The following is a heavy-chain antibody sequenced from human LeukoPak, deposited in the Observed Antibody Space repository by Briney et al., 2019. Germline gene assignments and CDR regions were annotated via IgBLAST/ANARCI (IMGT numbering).Heavy chain of an antibody. CDR2: IGTAGDT. CDR1: GFTFSSYD. J-gene: IGHJ5*02. Sequence: PGGSLRLSCAASGFTFSSYDMHWVRQATGKGLEWVSAIGTAGDTYYPGSVKGRFTISRENAKSSLYLQMNSLRAGDTAVYYCARVVKVPEGAWFDPWGQGTLVTVSS. CDR3: ARVVKVPEGAWFDP. D-gene: IGHD1-1*01. V-gene: IGHV3-13*01.